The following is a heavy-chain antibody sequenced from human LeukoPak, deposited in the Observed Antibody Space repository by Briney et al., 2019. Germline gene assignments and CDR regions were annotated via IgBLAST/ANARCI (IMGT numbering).Heavy chain of an antibody. CDR3: ASLHYDSSGAFDP. J-gene: IGHJ5*02. D-gene: IGHD3-22*01. CDR1: GFTFGDYA. CDR2: IYSGGST. Sequence: GGSLRLSCTASGFTFGDYAMSWFRQAPGKGLEWVSVIYSGGSTYYADSVKGRFTISRDNSKNTLYLQMNSLRAEDTAVYYCASLHYDSSGAFDPWGQGTLVTVSS. V-gene: IGHV3-53*01.